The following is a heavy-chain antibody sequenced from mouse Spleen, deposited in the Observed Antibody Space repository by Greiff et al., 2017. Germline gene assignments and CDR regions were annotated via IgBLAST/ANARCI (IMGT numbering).Heavy chain of an antibody. Sequence: EVQLVESGGGLVKLGGSLKLSCAASGFTFSSYAMSWVRQTPEKRLEWVATISSGGGNTYYPDSVKGRFTISRDNAKNTLYLQMSSLKSEDTAMYYCARHPDYYGSPWFAYWGQGTLVTVSA. CDR3: ARHPDYYGSPWFAY. V-gene: IGHV5-9-3*01. D-gene: IGHD1-1*01. CDR1: GFTFSSYA. CDR2: ISSGGGNT. J-gene: IGHJ3*01.